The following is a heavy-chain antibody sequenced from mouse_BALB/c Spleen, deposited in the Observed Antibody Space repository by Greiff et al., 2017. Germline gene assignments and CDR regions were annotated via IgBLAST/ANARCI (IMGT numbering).Heavy chain of an antibody. J-gene: IGHJ4*01. CDR3: ARGSSSYAMDY. V-gene: IGHV3-6*02. CDR1: GYSITSGYY. Sequence: EVKLMESGPGLVKPSQSLSLTCSVTGYSITSGYYWNWIRQFPGNKLEWMGYISYDGSNNYNPSLKNRISITRDTSKNQFFLKLNSVTTEDTATYYCARGSSSYAMDYWGQGTSVTVSS. CDR2: ISYDGSN. D-gene: IGHD1-1*01.